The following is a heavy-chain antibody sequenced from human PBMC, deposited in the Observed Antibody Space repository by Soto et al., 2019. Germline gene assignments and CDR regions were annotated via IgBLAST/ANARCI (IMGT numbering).Heavy chain of an antibody. CDR2: IIPIFGTA. Sequence: GASVKVSCKASGGTFSSYAISWVRQAPGQGLEWMGGIIPIFGTANYAQKFQGRVTVTADESTSTAYMELSSLRSEDTAVYYCARGGFIVVVPAARGNWFDPWGQGTLVTVSS. CDR3: ARGGFIVVVPAARGNWFDP. CDR1: GGTFSSYA. D-gene: IGHD2-2*01. V-gene: IGHV1-69*13. J-gene: IGHJ5*02.